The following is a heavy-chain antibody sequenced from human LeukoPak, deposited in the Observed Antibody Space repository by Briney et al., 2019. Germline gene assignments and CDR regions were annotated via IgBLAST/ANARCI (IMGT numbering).Heavy chain of an antibody. CDR3: ARGMESVGYYMDV. J-gene: IGHJ6*03. V-gene: IGHV4-39*07. CDR2: LSSSGSS. D-gene: IGHD6-13*01. CDR1: GGSISSYTYY. Sequence: SETLSLTCTVSGGSISSYTYYWGWIRQSPGKGLEWTGTLSSSGSSYYNPSLKGRVTISVDTSKNQFSLKLTSVTAADTAVYYCARGMESVGYYMDVWGKGTSVTVSS.